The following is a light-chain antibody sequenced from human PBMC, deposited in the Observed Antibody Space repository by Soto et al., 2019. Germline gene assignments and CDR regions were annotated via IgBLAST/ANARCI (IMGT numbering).Light chain of an antibody. CDR1: QSISSW. Sequence: DIQMTQSPSTLSASVGDRVTITCRASQSISSWLAWYQQKPGKAPKLLIYDASSLESGVPSRFSGSGSGTDFTFTISSLQPEDIATYYCQQYDNLPITFGQGTRLANK. J-gene: IGKJ5*01. CDR3: QQYDNLPIT. V-gene: IGKV1-5*01. CDR2: DAS.